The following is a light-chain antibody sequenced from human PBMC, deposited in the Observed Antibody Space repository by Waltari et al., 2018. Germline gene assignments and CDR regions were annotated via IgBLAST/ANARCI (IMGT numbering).Light chain of an antibody. CDR3: QQYYTTPFT. V-gene: IGKV4-1*01. CDR2: WAS. Sequence: DIVMTQSPDSLAVSLGERASINCKSSQPIDNSYTSENDLAWYQQKPGQPPKLRIYWASTRKSGVPDRFSGSGSGTDFTLTINSLQAEDVAVYYCQQYYTTPFTFGPGTKVEIK. CDR1: QPIDNSYTSEND. J-gene: IGKJ3*01.